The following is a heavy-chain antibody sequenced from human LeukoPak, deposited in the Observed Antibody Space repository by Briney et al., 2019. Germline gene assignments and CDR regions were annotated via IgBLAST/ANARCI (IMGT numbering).Heavy chain of an antibody. Sequence: GGSLRLSCAASGFIFRNYWMSWVRQAPGKGLEWVANIKEDGSEKYYVESVKGRFTISRDNAKNSLYLQTSSLRAEDTAVYYCARGVIIRGRLDPWGQGTLVTVSS. V-gene: IGHV3-7*01. D-gene: IGHD3-16*02. J-gene: IGHJ5*02. CDR1: GFIFRNYW. CDR3: ARGVIIRGRLDP. CDR2: IKEDGSEK.